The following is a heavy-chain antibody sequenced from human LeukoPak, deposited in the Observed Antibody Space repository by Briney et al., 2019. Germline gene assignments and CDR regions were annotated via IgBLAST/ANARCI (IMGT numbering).Heavy chain of an antibody. V-gene: IGHV1-18*01. CDR2: ISAYNGNT. CDR3: ARGRRQLERHMYWFDP. Sequence: ASVKVSCKASGYTFTSYGISWVRQAPGQGLEWMGWISAYNGNTNYAQKLQGRVTMTTDTSTSTAYMELRSLRSDDTAVYYCARGRRQLERHMYWFDPWGQGTLVTVSS. J-gene: IGHJ5*02. CDR1: GYTFTSYG. D-gene: IGHD1-1*01.